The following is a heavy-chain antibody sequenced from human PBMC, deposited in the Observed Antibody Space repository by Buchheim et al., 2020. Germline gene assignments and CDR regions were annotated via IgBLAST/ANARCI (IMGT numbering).Heavy chain of an antibody. Sequence: QVQLVESGGGVVQPGRSLRLSCAASGFTFSSYAMHWVRQAPGKGLEWVAVISYDGSNKYYADSVKGRFTISRDNSKNKPYLQMNSLRAEDTAVYYCARGYSLDYWGQGTL. V-gene: IGHV3-30-3*01. J-gene: IGHJ4*02. CDR2: ISYDGSNK. CDR3: ARGYSLDY. CDR1: GFTFSSYA. D-gene: IGHD2-21*01.